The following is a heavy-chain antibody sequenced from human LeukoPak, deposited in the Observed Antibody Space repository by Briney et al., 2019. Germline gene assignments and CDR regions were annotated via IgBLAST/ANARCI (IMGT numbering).Heavy chain of an antibody. CDR2: MNPNSGNT. D-gene: IGHD3-9*01. Sequence: ASVKVSCKASGYTFTSYDINWVRRATGQGLEWMGWMNPNSGNTGYAQKFQGRVTMTRNTSISTAYMELSSLRSEDTAVYYCARVRSRYFDWFHYGMDVWGQGTTVTVSS. CDR3: ARVRSRYFDWFHYGMDV. J-gene: IGHJ6*02. V-gene: IGHV1-8*01. CDR1: GYTFTSYD.